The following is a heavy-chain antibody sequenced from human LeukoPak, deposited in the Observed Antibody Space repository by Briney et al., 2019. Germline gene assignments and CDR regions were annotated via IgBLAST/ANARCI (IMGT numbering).Heavy chain of an antibody. V-gene: IGHV3-23*01. CDR1: GFPLRRYA. CDR3: ARTWELFFDY. D-gene: IGHD1-26*01. J-gene: IGHJ4*02. CDR2: ISGSGAST. Sequence: PGGSLRLSCAASGFPLRRYAMSWVRQAPGKGLEWVSGISGSGASTYYADSVKGRFTISRDNSKNTLYLQMNSLRAEDTAVYYCARTWELFFDYWGQGTLVTVSS.